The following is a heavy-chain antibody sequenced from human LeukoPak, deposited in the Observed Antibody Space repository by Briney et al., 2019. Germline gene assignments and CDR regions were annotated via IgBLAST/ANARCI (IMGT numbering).Heavy chain of an antibody. CDR2: INHSGST. CDR1: GGSFSGYY. CDR3: ARGYSYGMDV. J-gene: IGHJ6*02. Sequence: PSETLSLTCAVYGGSFSGYYWNWIRQPPGKGLEYIGEINHSGSTNYNPSLKSQVTISVDTSKKNFFLKVSSVTAADTAVYYCARGYSYGMDVWGQGTTVTVSS. V-gene: IGHV4-34*01.